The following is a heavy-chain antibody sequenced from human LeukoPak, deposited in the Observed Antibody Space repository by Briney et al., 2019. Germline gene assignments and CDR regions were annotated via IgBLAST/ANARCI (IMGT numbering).Heavy chain of an antibody. CDR3: AKERDYSSSWYYFDY. J-gene: IGHJ4*02. D-gene: IGHD6-13*01. V-gene: IGHV3-23*01. Sequence: PGGSLRLSCAVPGITLSNYGMSWVRQAPGKGLEWVAGISGSGGSTNYADSVKGRFTISRDNPKNTLYLQMNSLRAEDTAVYYCAKERDYSSSWYYFDYWGQGTLVTVSS. CDR2: ISGSGGST. CDR1: GITLSNYG.